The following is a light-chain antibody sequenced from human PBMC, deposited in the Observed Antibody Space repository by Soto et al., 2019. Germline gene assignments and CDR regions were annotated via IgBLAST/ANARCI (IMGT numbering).Light chain of an antibody. Sequence: IVLTQSPGALSFSPPERGRLXNMPSQSLSRNFLAWYQQRPGQAPSLLIYAASSRATGIPDRFSASGSGTDFTLTINRLEPEDFAVYYCQQYDTPPLTFGGGTKVDIK. CDR3: QQYDTPPLT. CDR1: QSLSRNF. J-gene: IGKJ4*01. V-gene: IGKV3-20*01. CDR2: AAS.